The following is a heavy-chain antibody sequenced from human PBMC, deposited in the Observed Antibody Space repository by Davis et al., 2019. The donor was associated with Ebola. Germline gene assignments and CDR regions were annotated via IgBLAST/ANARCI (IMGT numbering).Heavy chain of an antibody. V-gene: IGHV4-34*01. J-gene: IGHJ6*03. CDR3: ARGVGAYYYMDV. Sequence: MPSETLSLTCAVYGGSFSGYYWSWIRQPPGKGLEWLGEINHSGSTNYNPSLKSRVTISLDTSKNQFSLKLSSVTAADTAVYYCARGVGAYYYMDVWGKGTTVTVSS. CDR2: INHSGST. CDR1: GGSFSGYY.